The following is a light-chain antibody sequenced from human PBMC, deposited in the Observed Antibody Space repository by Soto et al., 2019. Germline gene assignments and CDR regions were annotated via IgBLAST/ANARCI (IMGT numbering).Light chain of an antibody. V-gene: IGKV3-20*01. Sequence: EIVLTQSPGTLPLSPGERATLSCRASQTITTLAWYQRKPGQAXRLXIYRVSSRATGVPDRFSGSGSGTDYTLTISRLEPEDFEVYYCQQYGNLPLTFGGGTKVDIK. CDR2: RVS. CDR1: QTITT. J-gene: IGKJ4*01. CDR3: QQYGNLPLT.